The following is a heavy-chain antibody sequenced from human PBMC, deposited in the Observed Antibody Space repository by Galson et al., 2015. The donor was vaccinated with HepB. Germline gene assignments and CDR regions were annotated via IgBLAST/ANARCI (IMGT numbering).Heavy chain of an antibody. CDR3: ARSPYYDFWSPTYYGLDV. CDR1: GFTFSDYY. V-gene: IGHV3-11*03. D-gene: IGHD3-3*01. J-gene: IGHJ6*02. CDR2: ISSSSSHT. Sequence: SLRLSCAGSGFTFSDYYMSWIRQAPGKGLEWLSYISSSSSHTNYADSVKGRFTISRDNVKNSLYLQMNSLRADDTAVYYCARSPYYDFWSPTYYGLDVWGQGTTVTVSS.